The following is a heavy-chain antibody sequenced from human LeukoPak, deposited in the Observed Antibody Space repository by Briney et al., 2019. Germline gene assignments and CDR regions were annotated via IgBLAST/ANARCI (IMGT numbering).Heavy chain of an antibody. Sequence: GGSLRLSCSASGFTFGIYEMTWVRQAPGKGLEWIPYISNSGSAIYYADSMKGRFTISRDNTKNSLYLEMNSLRGEDTAVYYCARNGGSYPFFDYWGQGALVTVSS. CDR3: ARNGGSYPFFDY. D-gene: IGHD1-26*01. CDR2: ISNSGSAI. CDR1: GFTFGIYE. J-gene: IGHJ4*02. V-gene: IGHV3-48*03.